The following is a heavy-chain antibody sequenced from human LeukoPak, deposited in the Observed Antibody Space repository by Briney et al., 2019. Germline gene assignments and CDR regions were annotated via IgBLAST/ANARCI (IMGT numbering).Heavy chain of an antibody. V-gene: IGHV4-34*01. Sequence: SETLSLTCAVYGGSFSGYYGSWIRQPPGKGLEWIGEINHSGSTNYNPSLKSGVTISVDTSKNQFSLKLSSATAADTAVYYCARGRKPKSQTGPYYYGSGSYGGHNWFDPWGQGTLVTVSS. CDR2: INHSGST. CDR1: GGSFSGYY. D-gene: IGHD3-10*01. J-gene: IGHJ5*02. CDR3: ARGRKPKSQTGPYYYGSGSYGGHNWFDP.